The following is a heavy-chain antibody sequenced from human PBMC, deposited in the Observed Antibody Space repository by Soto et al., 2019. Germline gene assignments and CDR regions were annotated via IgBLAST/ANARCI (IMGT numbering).Heavy chain of an antibody. Sequence: SETLSLTCAVSGGSISSGGYSWSWIRQPPGKGLEWIGYIYHSGSTYYNPSLKSRVTISVDRSKNQFSLKLSSVTAADTAVYYCARACSSTSCYDYWGQGTLVTVSS. CDR1: GGSISSGGYS. CDR2: IYHSGST. V-gene: IGHV4-30-2*01. D-gene: IGHD2-2*01. J-gene: IGHJ4*02. CDR3: ARACSSTSCYDY.